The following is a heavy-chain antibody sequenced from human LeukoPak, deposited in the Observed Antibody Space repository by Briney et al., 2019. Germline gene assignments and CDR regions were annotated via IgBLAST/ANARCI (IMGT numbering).Heavy chain of an antibody. Sequence: SETLSLTCNVSGVSISSSSYYWGWIRQPPGKGLEWIGSIYSSGSTYYSSSLKSRVTISIDTPKNQVSLKMSSVTAADTAVYYCAKSGGYGLIDYWGQGTLVTVSS. CDR2: IYSSGST. J-gene: IGHJ4*01. CDR1: GVSISSSSYY. CDR3: AKSGGYGLIDY. V-gene: IGHV4-39*01. D-gene: IGHD6-25*01.